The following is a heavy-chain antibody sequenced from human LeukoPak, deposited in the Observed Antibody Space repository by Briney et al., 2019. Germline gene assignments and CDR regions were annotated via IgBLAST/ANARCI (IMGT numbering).Heavy chain of an antibody. CDR2: FDPEDGET. Sequence: ASVKVSCKVSGYTLTELSMHWVRQAPGKGLEWMGGFDPEDGETIYAQKFQGRVTMTEDTSTDTAYMELSSLRSEDTAVYHCATDGRGYSYGYYFDYWGQGTLVTVSS. V-gene: IGHV1-24*01. D-gene: IGHD5-18*01. J-gene: IGHJ4*02. CDR3: ATDGRGYSYGYYFDY. CDR1: GYTLTELS.